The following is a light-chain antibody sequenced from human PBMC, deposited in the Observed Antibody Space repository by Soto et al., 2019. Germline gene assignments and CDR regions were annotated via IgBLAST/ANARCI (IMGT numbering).Light chain of an antibody. CDR2: RAS. J-gene: IGKJ2*01. Sequence: DIQMTQSPSTLSASVGDRVTITCRASQSIGSSLAWYQQKPGKAPKLLIYRASTLEDGVPSRFSGSGSGAEFPLTISSLQPDDFATYSCKHYSGYSPYTFGQGTKLEI. CDR1: QSIGSS. V-gene: IGKV1-5*03. CDR3: KHYSGYSPYT.